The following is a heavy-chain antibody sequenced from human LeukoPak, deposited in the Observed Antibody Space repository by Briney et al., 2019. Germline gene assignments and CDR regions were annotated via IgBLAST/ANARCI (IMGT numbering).Heavy chain of an antibody. CDR3: ARDGGLWVSAHWGDS. Sequence: GGSLRLSCAASGFTFSSYTMSWVRQAPGKGLEWVSTITTSDGNTYYADSVKGRFTVSRDNSKNTLFLQMNSLRAEDTAVYYCARDGGLWVSAHWGDSWGRGTLVTVSS. J-gene: IGHJ4*02. V-gene: IGHV3-23*01. CDR2: ITTSDGNT. D-gene: IGHD7-27*01. CDR1: GFTFSSYT.